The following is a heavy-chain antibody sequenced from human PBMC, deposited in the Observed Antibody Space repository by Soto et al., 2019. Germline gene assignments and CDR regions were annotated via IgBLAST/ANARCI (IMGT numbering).Heavy chain of an antibody. J-gene: IGHJ4*02. Sequence: QVQLVQSGAEMKKPGASVTVSCKASGYSFTGYYLHWVRQAPGQGLEWLGWINPNSGATNHAQKFQGRVTMTRDRSITTAYMDLNRLTSDDTAVYYCARDIGGYYNYYFDYWGQGTRGQGTLVTVSS. CDR3: ARDIGGYYNYYFDYWGQGT. D-gene: IGHD3-3*01. CDR1: GYSFTGYY. CDR2: INPNSGAT. V-gene: IGHV1-2*02.